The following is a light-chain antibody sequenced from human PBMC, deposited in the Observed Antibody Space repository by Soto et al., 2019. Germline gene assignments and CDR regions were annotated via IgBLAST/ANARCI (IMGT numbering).Light chain of an antibody. CDR1: QSVRTN. J-gene: IGKJ1*01. CDR3: QQYNDNWPT. Sequence: ETVLTQSPATLSVSPGETVTLSCRASQSVRTNLAWYQHKPGQSPRLLIYGASNRATGFPARFSGSGSGTEFTLTISGLQSEDFAVYYCQQYNDNWPTFGQGTKVEIK. V-gene: IGKV3-15*01. CDR2: GAS.